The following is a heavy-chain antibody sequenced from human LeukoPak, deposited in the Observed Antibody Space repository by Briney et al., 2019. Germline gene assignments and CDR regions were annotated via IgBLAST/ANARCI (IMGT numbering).Heavy chain of an antibody. CDR1: GFTFSSYW. D-gene: IGHD2-2*01. CDR3: AREGYCSSTSCLDAFDI. CDR2: IKQDGSEK. V-gene: IGHV3-7*01. Sequence: GGSLRLSCAASGFTFSSYWMSWVRQAPGKGLEWVANIKQDGSEKYYVDSVKGRFTISRDNAKNSLYLQMNSLRAEDTAVYYCAREGYCSSTSCLDAFDIWGQGTMVTVSS. J-gene: IGHJ3*02.